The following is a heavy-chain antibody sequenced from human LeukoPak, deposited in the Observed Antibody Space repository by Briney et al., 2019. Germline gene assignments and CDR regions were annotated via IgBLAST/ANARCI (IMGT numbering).Heavy chain of an antibody. J-gene: IGHJ4*02. Sequence: PGGSLRLSCAASGFTFSSYSMNWVRQAPGKGLEWVSHITASGTAMFYADSVKGRFTISRDNAKNSLYLQMNSLRDEDTAVYYCARDRSSGWYFDYWGQGTLVTVSS. CDR1: GFTFSSYS. CDR3: ARDRSSGWYFDY. D-gene: IGHD6-19*01. V-gene: IGHV3-48*02. CDR2: ITASGTAM.